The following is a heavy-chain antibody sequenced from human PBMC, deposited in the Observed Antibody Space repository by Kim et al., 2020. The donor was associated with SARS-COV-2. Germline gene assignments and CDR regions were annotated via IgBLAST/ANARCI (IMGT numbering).Heavy chain of an antibody. CDR1: GYTFINYN. CDR2: LYASSGIT. V-gene: IGHV1-46*04. Sequence: ASVKVSCKASGYTFINYNIHWVRQAPGQGLEWMAILYASSGITTYAQKLQGRVTLTRDTSTCTVYMELSSLTSDDTAVYYCARGGYSEGGYWGQGTLVTVSS. D-gene: IGHD5-12*01. J-gene: IGHJ4*02. CDR3: ARGGYSEGGY.